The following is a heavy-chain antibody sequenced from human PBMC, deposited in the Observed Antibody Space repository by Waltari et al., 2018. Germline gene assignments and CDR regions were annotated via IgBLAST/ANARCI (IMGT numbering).Heavy chain of an antibody. Sequence: EVQLVESGGGLVQPGGSLRLSCAASGFSISCYWMHWVRQAPGKGLVWVSRIHSDGRSTSYADSVMGRFTISRDNAKNTVYLQMNSLRADDTAVYFCARDGLGSSHDYWGQGTLVTVSS. CDR3: ARDGLGSSHDY. J-gene: IGHJ4*02. CDR1: GFSISCYW. CDR2: IHSDGRST. V-gene: IGHV3-74*01. D-gene: IGHD6-6*01.